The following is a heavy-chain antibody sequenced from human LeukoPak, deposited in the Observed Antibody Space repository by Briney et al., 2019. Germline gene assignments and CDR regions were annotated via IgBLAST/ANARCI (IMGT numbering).Heavy chain of an antibody. V-gene: IGHV4-38-2*01. J-gene: IGHJ4*02. CDR3: ARASTLYDFLDY. CDR1: GYSFSSGYY. Sequence: KPSETLSLTCAVSGYSFSSGYYWGWIRQPPGKGLEWIGSIYHSGSTYYNPSLKSRVTISVDTSKNQFSLKLSSVTAADTAVYYCARASTLYDFLDYWGQGTLVTVSS. CDR2: IYHSGST. D-gene: IGHD3-3*01.